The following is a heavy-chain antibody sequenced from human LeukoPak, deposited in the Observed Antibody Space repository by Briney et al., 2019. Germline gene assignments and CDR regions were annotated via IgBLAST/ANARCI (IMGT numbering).Heavy chain of an antibody. CDR3: ARDLSRITGTNWFDP. CDR2: ISAYNGNT. J-gene: IGHJ5*02. V-gene: IGHV1-18*01. D-gene: IGHD1-20*01. CDR1: GYTFTSYG. Sequence: ASVKVSCKASGYTFTSYGISWVRQAPGQGLEWMGRISAYNGNTNYAQKLQGRVTMTTDTSTSTAYMELRSLRSDDTAVYYCARDLSRITGTNWFDPWGQGTLVTVSS.